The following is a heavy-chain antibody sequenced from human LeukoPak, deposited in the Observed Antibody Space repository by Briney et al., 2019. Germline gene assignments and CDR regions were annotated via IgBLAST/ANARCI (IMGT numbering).Heavy chain of an antibody. CDR2: ITRSSTYM. CDR3: ARDAALLPGKYYYYMDV. CDR1: GFTFSTYS. V-gene: IGHV3-21*01. Sequence: GGSLRLSCAASGFTFSTYSMKWVRQAPGKGLEWVSAITRSSTYMNYADSLKGRFTISRDNAKNSMYLQMNSLTAEDTAVYFCARDAALLPGKYYYYMDVWGKGTTVIVSS. J-gene: IGHJ6*03. D-gene: IGHD6-25*01.